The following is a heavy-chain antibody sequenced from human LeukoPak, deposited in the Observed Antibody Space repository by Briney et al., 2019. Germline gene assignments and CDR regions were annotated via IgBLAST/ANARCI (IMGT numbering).Heavy chain of an antibody. CDR1: GFTFTTSA. CDR3: AAAYRYFYDRGGYFDY. CDR2: IVVGSGNT. D-gene: IGHD3-22*01. Sequence: ASVKVSCKASGFTFTTSAMQWVRQARGQRLEWIGWIVVGSGNTNYAQKFQKRVTITRDMSTSTAYLELSSLRSEDTAVYYCAAAYRYFYDRGGYFDYWGQGTLVTVSS. J-gene: IGHJ4*02. V-gene: IGHV1-58*02.